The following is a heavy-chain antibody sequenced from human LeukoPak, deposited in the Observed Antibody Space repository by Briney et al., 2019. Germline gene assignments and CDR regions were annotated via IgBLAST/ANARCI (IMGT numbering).Heavy chain of an antibody. J-gene: IGHJ4*02. CDR1: GFTFSSYS. CDR3: AREGRIAVAGLDY. CDR2: ISSSSSYI. Sequence: GGSLRLSCAASGFTFSSYSMNWVRQAPGKGLEWVSSISSSSSYIYYADSVKGRFTISRDNAKNSLYLQMNSLRAEDTAVYYCAREGRIAVAGLDYWGQGTLVTVSS. V-gene: IGHV3-21*04. D-gene: IGHD6-19*01.